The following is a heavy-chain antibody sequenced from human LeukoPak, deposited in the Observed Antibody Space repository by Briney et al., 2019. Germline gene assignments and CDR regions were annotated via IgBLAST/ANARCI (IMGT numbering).Heavy chain of an antibody. D-gene: IGHD4-17*01. V-gene: IGHV1-46*01. J-gene: IGHJ4*02. CDR1: GYSFTTYY. CDR2: MNPSGGST. Sequence: GASVKVSCKASGYSFTTYYMHWVRQAPGQGLEWMGIMNPSGGSTTYAQKFQGRVTMTRDTSTSTVYMELSSLRSEDTAVYYCARGYGDYGLFYYFDYWGQGTLVTVSS. CDR3: ARGYGDYGLFYYFDY.